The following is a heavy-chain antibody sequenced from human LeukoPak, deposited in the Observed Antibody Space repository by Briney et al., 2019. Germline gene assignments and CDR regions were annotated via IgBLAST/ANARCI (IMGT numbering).Heavy chain of an antibody. CDR3: ARDLWFGEKGDHAFDI. CDR1: GFTFSSYG. CDR2: ISGSGGST. V-gene: IGHV3-23*01. Sequence: GGSLRLSCAASGFTFSSYGMSWVRQAPGKGLEWVSAISGSGGSTYYADSVKGRFTISRDNSKNTLYLQMNSQRAEDTAVYYCARDLWFGEKGDHAFDIWGQGTMVTVSS. J-gene: IGHJ3*02. D-gene: IGHD3-10*01.